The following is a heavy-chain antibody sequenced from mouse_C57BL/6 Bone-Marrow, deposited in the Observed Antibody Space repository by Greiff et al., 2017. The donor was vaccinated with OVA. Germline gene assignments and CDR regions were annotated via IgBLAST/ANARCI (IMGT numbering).Heavy chain of an antibody. CDR2: IDPSDSYT. CDR3: ARLELGEAY. J-gene: IGHJ3*01. Sequence: VQLQQPGAELVMPGASVKLSCKASGYTFTSYWMHWVKQRPGQGLEWIGEIDPSDSYTNYNQKFKGKSTLTVDKSSSTAYMQRSSLTSEDSAVYYCARLELGEAYWGQGTLVTVSA. D-gene: IGHD4-1*01. CDR1: GYTFTSYW. V-gene: IGHV1-69*01.